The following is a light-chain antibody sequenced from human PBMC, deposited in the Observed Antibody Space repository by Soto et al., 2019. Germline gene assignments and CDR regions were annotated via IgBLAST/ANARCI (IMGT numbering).Light chain of an antibody. V-gene: IGKV1-12*01. Sequence: DIQMTQSPSYVSASLGDRVTITCRASQVVRNHLAWYQQKPGKAPVLLIFDASTLQTGVPSRFSGGGSGTDFTLTISGLQPEDFGTYDCQQGNTSPITVGQGTRLDI. CDR2: DAS. CDR3: QQGNTSPIT. CDR1: QVVRNH. J-gene: IGKJ5*01.